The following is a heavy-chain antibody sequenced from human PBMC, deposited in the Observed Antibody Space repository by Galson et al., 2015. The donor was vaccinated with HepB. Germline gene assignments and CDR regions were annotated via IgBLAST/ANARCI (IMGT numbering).Heavy chain of an antibody. Sequence: SVKVSCKASGGTFSSYAISWVRQAPGQGLEWMGGIIPIFGTANYAQKFQGRVTITADESTSTAYMELSSLRSEDTAVYYCARLGYCSSTSCYGVLDYWGQGTLVTVSS. CDR1: GGTFSSYA. J-gene: IGHJ4*02. V-gene: IGHV1-69*13. CDR2: IIPIFGTA. D-gene: IGHD2-2*01. CDR3: ARLGYCSSTSCYGVLDY.